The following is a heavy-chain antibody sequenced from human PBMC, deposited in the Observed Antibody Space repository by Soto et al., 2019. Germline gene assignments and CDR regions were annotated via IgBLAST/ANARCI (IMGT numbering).Heavy chain of an antibody. CDR3: ASSGGPEGDWXDP. J-gene: IGHJ5*02. CDR1: GGSIRRRGYY. D-gene: IGHD3-16*01. V-gene: IGHV4-31*03. CDR2: FYYSGIT. Sequence: SETLSLTCTVSGGSIRRRGYYWSWIRQRPGEGLEWIGFFYYSGITDYNPSLKTRITISADTPRNQFFLNLYSVTAADTAMYFCASSGGPEGDWXDPWGQGIPVTVS.